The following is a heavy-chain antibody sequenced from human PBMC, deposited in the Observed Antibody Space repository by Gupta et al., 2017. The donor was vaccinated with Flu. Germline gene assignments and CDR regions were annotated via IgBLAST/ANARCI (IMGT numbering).Heavy chain of an antibody. D-gene: IGHD3-16*02. CDR1: GYTFTGFY. J-gene: IGHJ4*02. Sequence: QVQLVQSGAEVKKPGASVKVSCKASGYTFTGFYIHWVRQAPGQGLEWMGWINPNSGESNYAQKFQGRVTMTRDTSISTAYMEVIRLRSDDTAMYYCAILESLVIFNYWGQGTLVTVSS. V-gene: IGHV1-2*02. CDR3: AILESLVIFNY. CDR2: INPNSGES.